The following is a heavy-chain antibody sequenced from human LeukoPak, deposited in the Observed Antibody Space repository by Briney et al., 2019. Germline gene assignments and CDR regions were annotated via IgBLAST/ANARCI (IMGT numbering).Heavy chain of an antibody. V-gene: IGHV3-23*01. D-gene: IGHD3-22*01. J-gene: IGHJ4*02. CDR1: GFTFSSYA. CDR2: ISGSGGST. CDR3: AKGDSMIVEVDFDY. Sequence: GGSLRLSCAASGFTFSSYAMSWVRQAPGKGLEWVSAISGSGGSTYYADSVKGRFSISRDNSKNTLYLQMNSLRAEDTAVYYCAKGDSMIVEVDFDYWGQGTLVTVSS.